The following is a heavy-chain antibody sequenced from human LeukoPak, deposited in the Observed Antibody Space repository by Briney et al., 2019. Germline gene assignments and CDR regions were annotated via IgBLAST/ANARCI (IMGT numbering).Heavy chain of an antibody. CDR3: ARSYSGYGYWYFDL. D-gene: IGHD5-12*01. CDR2: IYYSGST. V-gene: IGHV4-59*01. CDR1: GGSISSYY. J-gene: IGHJ2*01. Sequence: PSETLSLTCTVSGGSISSYYWSWIRQPPGKGLEWIGYIYYSGSTNYNPSFKSRVTISVDTSKNQFSLKLSSVTAADTAVYYCARSYSGYGYWYFDLWGRGTLVTVSS.